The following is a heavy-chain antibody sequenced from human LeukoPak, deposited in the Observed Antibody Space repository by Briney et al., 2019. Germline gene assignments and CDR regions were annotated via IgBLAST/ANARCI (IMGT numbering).Heavy chain of an antibody. Sequence: SETLSLTCTVSGGSISSYYWSWIRQPPGKGLEWIGYIYYSGSTNYNPSLKSRVTISVDTSKNQFSLKLSSVTAADTAVYYCARDVGYSYDCDYYYMDVWGKGTTVTVSS. CDR2: IYYSGST. CDR1: GGSISSYY. J-gene: IGHJ6*03. D-gene: IGHD5-18*01. V-gene: IGHV4-59*01. CDR3: ARDVGYSYDCDYYYMDV.